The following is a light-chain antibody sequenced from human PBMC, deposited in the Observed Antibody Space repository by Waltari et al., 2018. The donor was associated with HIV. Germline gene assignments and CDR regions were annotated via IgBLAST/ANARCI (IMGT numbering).Light chain of an antibody. CDR1: QGICTN. V-gene: IGKV1-9*01. J-gene: IGKJ2*01. Sequence: DIRLTQSPSLLSASVGDGVSITCRGSQGICTNLSWFQQKAGKVPNLLLYSASTLHVGVPSRFSGSGSGTEFTLTIDNLQPEDFATYYCLQLSNFPFTFGQGTKLAIQ. CDR3: LQLSNFPFT. CDR2: SAS.